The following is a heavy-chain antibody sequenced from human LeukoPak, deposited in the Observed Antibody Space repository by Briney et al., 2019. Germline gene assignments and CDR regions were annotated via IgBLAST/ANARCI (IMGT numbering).Heavy chain of an antibody. V-gene: IGHV4-39*07. J-gene: IGHJ4*02. CDR1: GGSISSSSYY. D-gene: IGHD1-26*01. CDR2: IYYSGST. CDR3: ARVSGSYNFDY. Sequence: SETLSLTCTVSGGSISSSSYYWGLIRQPPGKGLEWIGSIYYSGSTYYNPSLKSRVTISVDTSKNQFSLKLSSVTAADTAVYYCARVSGSYNFDYWGQGTLVTVSS.